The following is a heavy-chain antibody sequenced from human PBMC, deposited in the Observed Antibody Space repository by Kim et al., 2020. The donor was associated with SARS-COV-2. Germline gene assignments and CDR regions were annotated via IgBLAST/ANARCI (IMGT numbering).Heavy chain of an antibody. V-gene: IGHV5-10-1*01. CDR2: IDPSDSYT. Sequence: GESLKISCKGSGYSFTSYWISWVRQMPGKGLEWMGRIDPSDSYTNYSPSFQGHVTISADKSISTAYLQWSSLKASDTAMYYCARQAGGYSFPFDYWGQGTLVTVSS. D-gene: IGHD5-18*01. J-gene: IGHJ4*02. CDR3: ARQAGGYSFPFDY. CDR1: GYSFTSYW.